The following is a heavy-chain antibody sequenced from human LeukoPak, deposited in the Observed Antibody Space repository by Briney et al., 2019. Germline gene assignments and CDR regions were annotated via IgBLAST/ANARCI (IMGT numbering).Heavy chain of an antibody. J-gene: IGHJ4*02. CDR3: ARHSIITLDY. CDR1: GGSISSYY. V-gene: IGHV4-59*08. CDR2: IYYSGST. Sequence: PSETLSLTCTVSGGSISSYYWSWIRQPPGKGLGWIGYIYYSGSTNYNPSLKSRVTISVDTSKNQFSLKLSSVTAADTAVYYCARHSIITLDYWGQGTLVTVSS. D-gene: IGHD5-24*01.